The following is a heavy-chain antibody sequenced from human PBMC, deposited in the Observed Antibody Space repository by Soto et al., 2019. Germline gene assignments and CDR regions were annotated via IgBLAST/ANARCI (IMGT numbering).Heavy chain of an antibody. CDR3: ARSRHGSGSYTHFYYGLDV. D-gene: IGHD3-10*01. V-gene: IGHV3-30-3*01. Sequence: QVQLVESGGGVVQPGRSLRLSCAASGFTFISYAMHWVPQAPGKGLEWVAVISFDGSTEYYADSVKGRFTISRDNSKNTVYLQMNSLRSEDTAVYYCARSRHGSGSYTHFYYGLDVWGQGTTVTVSS. J-gene: IGHJ6*02. CDR2: ISFDGSTE. CDR1: GFTFISYA.